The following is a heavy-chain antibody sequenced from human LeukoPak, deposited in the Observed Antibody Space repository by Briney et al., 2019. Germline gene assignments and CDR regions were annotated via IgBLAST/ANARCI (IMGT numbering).Heavy chain of an antibody. CDR2: ISGRGGST. V-gene: IGHV3-23*01. CDR3: ARDLISGATKSYYGMDV. J-gene: IGHJ6*02. CDR1: GFTFSSYA. Sequence: PGGSLRLSCAASGFTFSSYAMNWVRQAPGKGLEWVSAISGRGGSTYYADSVKGRFTISRDNAKNSLYLQMTSLRAEDTAIYFCARDLISGATKSYYGMDVWGQGTPVIVSS. D-gene: IGHD1-26*01.